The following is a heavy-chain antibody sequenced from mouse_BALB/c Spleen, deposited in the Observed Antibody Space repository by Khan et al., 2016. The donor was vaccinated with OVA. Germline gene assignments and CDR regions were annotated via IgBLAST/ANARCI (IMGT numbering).Heavy chain of an antibody. D-gene: IGHD1-1*01. Sequence: EVQLQESGPGLVKPSQSLSLTCTVTGYSITSDYAWNWIRQFPGNKLEWMGYISYSGSANYNSSLKSRISITRDTYENQFFLQLNSVTTEDTATYYCARRYYYGHWYFDVWGAGTTVTVSS. J-gene: IGHJ1*01. CDR3: ARRYYYGHWYFDV. V-gene: IGHV3-2*02. CDR1: GYSITSDYA. CDR2: ISYSGSA.